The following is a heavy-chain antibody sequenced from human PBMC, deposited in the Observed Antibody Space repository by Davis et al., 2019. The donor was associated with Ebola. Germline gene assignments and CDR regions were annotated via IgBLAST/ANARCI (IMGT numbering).Heavy chain of an antibody. Sequence: GESLKISCAASGFTFSSYAMSWVRQAPGKGLEWVSAISGSGGSTYYADSVKGRFTISRDNSKNTLFLQMNSLRAEDTAVYYCAKPKGGDWFDPWGQGTLVTVSS. J-gene: IGHJ5*02. CDR1: GFTFSSYA. V-gene: IGHV3-23*01. CDR2: ISGSGGST. CDR3: AKPKGGDWFDP. D-gene: IGHD3-16*01.